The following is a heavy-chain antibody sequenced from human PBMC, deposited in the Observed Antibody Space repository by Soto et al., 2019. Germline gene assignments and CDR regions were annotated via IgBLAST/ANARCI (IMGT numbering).Heavy chain of an antibody. Sequence: QVQLVQSGAEVKKPGASVKVSCKASGYTFTGYYMHWVRQAPGQGLEWMGWINPNSGGTNYAQKCQGRVTMTRDTSISTAYMELSRLRSDDTAVYYCARDPPLVRGIGWFDPWGQGTLVTVSS. CDR1: GYTFTGYY. CDR2: INPNSGGT. V-gene: IGHV1-2*02. D-gene: IGHD3-10*01. CDR3: ARDPPLVRGIGWFDP. J-gene: IGHJ5*02.